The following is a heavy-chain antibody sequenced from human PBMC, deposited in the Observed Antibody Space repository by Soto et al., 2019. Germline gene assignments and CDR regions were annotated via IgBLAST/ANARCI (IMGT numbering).Heavy chain of an antibody. D-gene: IGHD2-2*01. CDR2: ISGSGGST. CDR1: GFTFSSYA. V-gene: IGHV3-23*01. Sequence: GGSLRLSCAASGFTFSSYAMSWVRQAPGKGLEWVSAISGSGGSTYYADSVKGRFTISRDNSKNTLYLQMNSLRAEDTAVYYCAKRYCSSTSCYRRGYSGYDLDYWGQGTLVTVSS. CDR3: AKRYCSSTSCYRRGYSGYDLDY. J-gene: IGHJ4*02.